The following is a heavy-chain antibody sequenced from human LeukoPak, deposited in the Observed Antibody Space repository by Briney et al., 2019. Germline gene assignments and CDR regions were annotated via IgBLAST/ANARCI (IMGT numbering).Heavy chain of an antibody. CDR3: ASGEMIEGAFDI. V-gene: IGHV4-59*01. Sequence: SETLSLTCTVSGGSISSYYWSWIRQPPGKGLEWIGYIYYSGSTNYNPSLKSRVTISVDTSKNQFSLKLSSVTAADTAVYYCASGEMIEGAFDIWGQGTMVTVSS. J-gene: IGHJ3*02. CDR1: GGSISSYY. CDR2: IYYSGST. D-gene: IGHD2-21*01.